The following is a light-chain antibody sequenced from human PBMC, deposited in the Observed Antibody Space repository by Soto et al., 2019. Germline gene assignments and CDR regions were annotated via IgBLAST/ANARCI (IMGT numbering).Light chain of an antibody. Sequence: EIVLTQSPGTLSLSPGERATLSCRASQSVFNNNLAWYQQKPGQAPRLLMFGASSRPNGIPDRFSGSGSGTDFTLTISRLEPEDFAIYHCQQYGGSPRTFGQGTKLEIK. CDR3: QQYGGSPRT. CDR1: QSVFNNN. J-gene: IGKJ2*01. V-gene: IGKV3-20*01. CDR2: GAS.